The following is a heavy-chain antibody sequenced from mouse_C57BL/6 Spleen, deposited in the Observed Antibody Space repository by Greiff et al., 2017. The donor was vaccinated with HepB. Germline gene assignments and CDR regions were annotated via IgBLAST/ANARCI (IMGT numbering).Heavy chain of an antibody. V-gene: IGHV1-26*01. CDR3: AREDGNYGGNAIDY. J-gene: IGHJ4*01. CDR1: GYTFTDYY. Sequence: EVQLQQSGPELVKPGASVKISCKASGYTFTDYYMNWVKQSHGKSLEWIGDINPNNGGTSYNQKFKGKATLTVDKSSSTAYMELRSLTSEDSAVYYCAREDGNYGGNAIDYWGQGTSVTVSS. D-gene: IGHD2-1*01. CDR2: INPNNGGT.